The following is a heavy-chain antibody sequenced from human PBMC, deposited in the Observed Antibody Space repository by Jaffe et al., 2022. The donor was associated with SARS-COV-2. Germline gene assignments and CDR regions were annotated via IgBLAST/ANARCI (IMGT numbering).Heavy chain of an antibody. CDR3: AKAVAFYCSGGRCYSDY. D-gene: IGHD2-15*01. V-gene: IGHV3-23*01. CDR2: VSASGDTT. CDR1: GLTFSNCA. J-gene: IGHJ4*02. Sequence: EVQLLESGGGLVQPGGSLRLSCAASGLTFSNCAMSWVRQAPGEGLEWVSTVSASGDTTYYADSVKGRFTISRDNSKNTLYLQMNSLGAEDTAVYYCAKAVAFYCSGGRCYSDYWGQGTLVTVSS.